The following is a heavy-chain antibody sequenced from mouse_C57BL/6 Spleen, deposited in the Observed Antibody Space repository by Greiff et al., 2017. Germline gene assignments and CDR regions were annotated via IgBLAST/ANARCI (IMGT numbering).Heavy chain of an antibody. D-gene: IGHD1-1*01. CDR2: IYPGSGST. V-gene: IGHV1-55*01. Sequence: QVQLQQPGAELVKPGASVKMSCKASGYTFTSYWITWVKQRPGQGLEWIGDIYPGSGSTNYNAKFKSKATLTVDTSSSTAYMQLSSLTSEDTAVYYCARSGTTVAPYAMDYWGQGTSVTVSS. J-gene: IGHJ4*01. CDR3: ARSGTTVAPYAMDY. CDR1: GYTFTSYW.